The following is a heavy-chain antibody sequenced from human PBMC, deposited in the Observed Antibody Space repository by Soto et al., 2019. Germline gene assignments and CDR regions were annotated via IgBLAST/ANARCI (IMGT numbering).Heavy chain of an antibody. V-gene: IGHV3-15*01. Sequence: GGSLRLSCAASGFTFSNAWMSWVRQAPGKGLEWVGRIKSKTDGGTTDYAAPVKGRFTISRDDSKNTLYLQMNSLKTEDTAVYYCTTVLNWNYGPDEDFFDYWGQGTLVTVSS. J-gene: IGHJ4*02. CDR3: TTVLNWNYGPDEDFFDY. CDR2: IKSKTDGGTT. CDR1: GFTFSNAW. D-gene: IGHD1-7*01.